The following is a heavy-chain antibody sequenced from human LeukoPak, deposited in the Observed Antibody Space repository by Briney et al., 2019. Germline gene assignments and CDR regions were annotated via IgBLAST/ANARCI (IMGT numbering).Heavy chain of an antibody. Sequence: GGSLRLSCAASGFTLSSYWMSWVRQAPGKGLEWVANIKQDGSEKYYVDSVKGRFTISRDNAKNSLYLQMNSLRAEDTAVYYCARDPYSSGWYGNENYYWFDPWGQGTLVTVSS. D-gene: IGHD6-19*01. CDR1: GFTLSSYW. J-gene: IGHJ5*02. CDR3: ARDPYSSGWYGNENYYWFDP. CDR2: IKQDGSEK. V-gene: IGHV3-7*01.